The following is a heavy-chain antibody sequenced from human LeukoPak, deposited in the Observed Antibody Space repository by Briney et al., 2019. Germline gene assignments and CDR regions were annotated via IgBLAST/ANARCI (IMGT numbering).Heavy chain of an antibody. CDR2: IYHSGST. J-gene: IGHJ6*03. Sequence: SETLSLTCTVSGYSISSGYYWGWIRQPPGKGLEWIGSIYHSGSTYYNPSLKSRVTISVDTSKNQFSLKLSSVTATDTAVYYCARLRYDSSEGYYMDVWGKGTTVTISS. D-gene: IGHD3-22*01. V-gene: IGHV4-38-2*02. CDR3: ARLRYDSSEGYYMDV. CDR1: GYSISSGYY.